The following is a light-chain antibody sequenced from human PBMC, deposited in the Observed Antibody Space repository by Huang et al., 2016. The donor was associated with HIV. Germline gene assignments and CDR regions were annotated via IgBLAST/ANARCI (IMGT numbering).Light chain of an antibody. J-gene: IGKJ5*01. CDR2: SAS. Sequence: IQMTQSPTSLSASVGDRVFISCRTSQNVGTYLNWYQQKPGQAPNLLISSASTLHSGVPSRFSGGGSGTVFTLTIRGLQFDDFATYFCQQSYGALSSFGPGTRL. V-gene: IGKV1-39*01. CDR3: QQSYGALSS. CDR1: QNVGTY.